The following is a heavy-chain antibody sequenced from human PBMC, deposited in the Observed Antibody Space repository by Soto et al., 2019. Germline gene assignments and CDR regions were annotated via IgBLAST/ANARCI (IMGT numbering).Heavy chain of an antibody. Sequence: PSETMSLTCTVSGASIRGFYWSWIRKSAGKGLEWIGRIYATGTTDYNPSLKSRVMMSVDTSKKQFSLKLRSVTAADTAVYYCVRDGTKTLRDWFDPWGKGISVTVSS. J-gene: IGHJ5*02. CDR2: IYATGTT. CDR1: GASIRGFY. V-gene: IGHV4-4*07. D-gene: IGHD1-1*01. CDR3: VRDGTKTLRDWFDP.